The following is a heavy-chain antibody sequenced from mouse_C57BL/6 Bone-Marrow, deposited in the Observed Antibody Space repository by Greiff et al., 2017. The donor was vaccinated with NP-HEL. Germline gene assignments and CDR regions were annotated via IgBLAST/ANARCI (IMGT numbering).Heavy chain of an antibody. CDR3: TTLSFYAMDY. Sequence: EVQVVESGAELVRPGASVKLSCTASGFNIKDDYMHWVKQRPEQGLEWIGWIDPENGDTEYASKFQGKATITADTSSNTAYLQLSSLTSEDTAVYYCTTLSFYAMDYWGQGTSVTVSS. V-gene: IGHV14-4*01. CDR1: GFNIKDDY. CDR2: IDPENGDT. J-gene: IGHJ4*01.